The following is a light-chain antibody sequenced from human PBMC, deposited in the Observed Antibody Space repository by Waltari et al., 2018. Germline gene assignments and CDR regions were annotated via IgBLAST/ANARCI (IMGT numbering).Light chain of an antibody. CDR3: QQTYDTPLT. Sequence: DIQMTQASSSLSASVGDRVNITCRASRSVSIYLNWYQQKPGKAPNLLIYATSALQTGVPSRFSGSGSGTDFTLTITNLQPEDFGIYYCQQTYDTPLTFCAGTKVDIK. V-gene: IGKV1-39*01. J-gene: IGKJ4*01. CDR1: RSVSIY. CDR2: ATS.